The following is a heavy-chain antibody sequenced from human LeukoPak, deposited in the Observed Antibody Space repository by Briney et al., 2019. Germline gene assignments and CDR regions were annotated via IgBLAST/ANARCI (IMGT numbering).Heavy chain of an antibody. CDR1: GGSISSGDYY. V-gene: IGHV4-30-4*08. Sequence: PSETLSLTCTVSGGSISSGDYYWSWIRQPPGKGLEWIGYFYYSGSTYYNPSLKSRVTISVDTSKNQFSLKLSSVTAADTAVYYCARVGESDCSSTSCYQFDPWGQGTLVTVSS. J-gene: IGHJ5*02. CDR3: ARVGESDCSSTSCYQFDP. CDR2: FYYSGST. D-gene: IGHD2-2*01.